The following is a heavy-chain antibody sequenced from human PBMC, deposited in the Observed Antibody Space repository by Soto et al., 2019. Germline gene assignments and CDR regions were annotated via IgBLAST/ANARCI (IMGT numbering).Heavy chain of an antibody. CDR2: IYYSGST. D-gene: IGHD4-17*01. J-gene: IGHJ4*02. CDR1: GGSVSSGTYY. Sequence: PSETLSLTCTVSGGSVSSGTYYWSWIRQPPGKGLEWIGYIYYSGSTNYNPSLKSRVTISVDTSKNQFSLKLSSVTAADTAVYYCARHDDYGDYVCYWGQGTLVTVSS. V-gene: IGHV4-61*01. CDR3: ARHDDYGDYVCY.